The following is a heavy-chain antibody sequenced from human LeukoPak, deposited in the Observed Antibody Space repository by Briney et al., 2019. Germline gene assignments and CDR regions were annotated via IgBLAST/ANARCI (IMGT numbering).Heavy chain of an antibody. D-gene: IGHD5-12*01. CDR2: IYHSGST. V-gene: IGHV4-30-2*01. CDR3: AREDSGYAFFDY. CDR1: GGAISSGAYS. Sequence: SGSLSLTRAVSGGAISSGAYSGSWIRQPPGKGLEWIGYIYHSGSTYYNPSLKSRVTISVDRSKNQFSLKLSSVTAADTAVYYCAREDSGYAFFDYWGQGTLVTVSS. J-gene: IGHJ4*02.